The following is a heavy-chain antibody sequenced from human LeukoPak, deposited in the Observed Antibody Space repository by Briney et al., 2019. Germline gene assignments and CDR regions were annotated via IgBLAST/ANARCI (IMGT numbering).Heavy chain of an antibody. CDR2: INHSGST. J-gene: IGHJ4*02. Sequence: SETLSLTCAVSGGSFSGYYWSWIRQPPGKGLEWIGEINHSGSTNYNPSLKSRVTISVDTSKNQFSLKLSSVTAADTAVYYCARESPRGWSGYYAYYFDYWGQGTLVTVSS. V-gene: IGHV4-34*01. CDR3: ARESPRGWSGYYAYYFDY. CDR1: GGSFSGYY. D-gene: IGHD3-3*01.